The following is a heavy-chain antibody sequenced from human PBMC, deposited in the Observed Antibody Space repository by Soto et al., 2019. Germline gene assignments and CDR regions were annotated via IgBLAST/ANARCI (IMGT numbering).Heavy chain of an antibody. CDR1: GGSISSGDYY. V-gene: IGHV4-30-4*01. CDR2: IYYSGST. D-gene: IGHD2-2*01. CDR3: ARRPTLAVPTANDAFDI. J-gene: IGHJ3*02. Sequence: QVQLQESGPGLVKPSQTLSLTCTVSGGSISSGDYYWSWIRQPPGKGLEWIGYIYYSGSTYCNVSLKRRVTISVDTSKNQFALKLSSVTAADTAVYFCARRPTLAVPTANDAFDIWGQGTMVTVSS.